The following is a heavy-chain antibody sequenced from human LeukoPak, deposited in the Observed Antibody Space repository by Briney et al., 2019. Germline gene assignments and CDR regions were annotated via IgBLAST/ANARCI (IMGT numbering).Heavy chain of an antibody. CDR1: EFTFSNYA. Sequence: SGASLRLSCVASEFTFSNYAMNWVCQSPGGGREWGSSITNTANYLDYADSVKGRFTISRDNSKNTLYLQMNSLRAEDTAIYYCAGRSELWGYFDSWGQGTLVTVSS. V-gene: IGHV3-23*01. J-gene: IGHJ4*02. CDR2: ITNTANYL. CDR3: AGRSELWGYFDS. D-gene: IGHD1-26*01.